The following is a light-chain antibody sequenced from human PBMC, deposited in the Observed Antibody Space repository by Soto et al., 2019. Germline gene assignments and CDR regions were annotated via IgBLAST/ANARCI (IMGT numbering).Light chain of an antibody. Sequence: IVLTQSPVTLALSPGESAVLSCRASQSVSTSLAWYQHKPGQAPRLFIYDASKRAPGIPARFTGSGSGTDFTLTISSLEPEDIAVYYCQVRDVWPSFGQGTRWIS. CDR3: QVRDVWPS. CDR1: QSVSTS. J-gene: IGKJ1*01. V-gene: IGKV3-11*01. CDR2: DAS.